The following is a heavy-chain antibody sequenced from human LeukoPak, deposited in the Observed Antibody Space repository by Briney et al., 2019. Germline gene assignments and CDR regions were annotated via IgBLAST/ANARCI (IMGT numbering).Heavy chain of an antibody. CDR2: IYHSGST. D-gene: IGHD2-15*01. V-gene: IGHV4-30-2*01. CDR1: GGSISSGGYS. Sequence: SQTLSLTCAVSGGSISSGGYSWSWLRQPPGKGLEWIGYIYHSGSTYYNPSLKSRVTISVDRSKNQFSLKLSSVTAADTAVYYCARGGGVVVVAAQTGAAFDIWGQGTMVTVSS. CDR3: ARGGGVVVVAAQTGAAFDI. J-gene: IGHJ3*02.